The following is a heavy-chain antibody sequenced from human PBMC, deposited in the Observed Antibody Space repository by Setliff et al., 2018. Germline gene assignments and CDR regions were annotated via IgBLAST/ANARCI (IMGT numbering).Heavy chain of an antibody. CDR1: GGTFSGYA. V-gene: IGHV3-20*04. D-gene: IGHD3-3*02. CDR2: INWNGVSI. Sequence: GASVKVSCKVSGGTFSGYAITWVRQAPGKGLEWVSSINWNGVSIGYADSVKGRFTISRDNAKNSLYLQMNSLRAEDTALYYCARVPRIIIMVGVISHYYYMDVWGKGTTVTVSS. J-gene: IGHJ6*03. CDR3: ARVPRIIIMVGVISHYYYMDV.